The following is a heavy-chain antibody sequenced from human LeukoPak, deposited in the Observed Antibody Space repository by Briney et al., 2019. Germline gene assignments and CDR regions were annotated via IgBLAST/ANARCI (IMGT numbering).Heavy chain of an antibody. J-gene: IGHJ4*02. D-gene: IGHD1-26*01. CDR3: ARDKIVGATHFDY. Sequence: GGSLRLSCAASGFTFSTYWMSWVRQAPGKGLEWVANIQQDGSEKYYVDSVKGRFTISRDNAKDSLYLQMNSLRAEDTAVYYCARDKIVGATHFDYWGQGTLVTVSS. V-gene: IGHV3-7*01. CDR2: IQQDGSEK. CDR1: GFTFSTYW.